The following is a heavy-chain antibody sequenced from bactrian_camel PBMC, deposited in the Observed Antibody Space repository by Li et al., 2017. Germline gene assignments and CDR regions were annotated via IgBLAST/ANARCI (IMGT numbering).Heavy chain of an antibody. Sequence: VQLVESGGGLVQPGGSLRLSCVASGFTLSDYNMAWVRQAPGKGLEWVSALNRGPGRTFYADSVKGRFTTSRDNAKNTLYLQLNSLKTEDTAMYFCAADSGGYRFWGPGTQVTVS. D-gene: IGHD5*01. CDR1: GFTLSDYN. J-gene: IGHJ4*01. CDR2: LNRGPGRT. V-gene: IGHV3S40*01. CDR3: AADSGGYRF.